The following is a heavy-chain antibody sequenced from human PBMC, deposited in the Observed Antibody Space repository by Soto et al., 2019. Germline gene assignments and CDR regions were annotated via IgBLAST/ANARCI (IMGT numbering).Heavy chain of an antibody. D-gene: IGHD2-2*01. J-gene: IGHJ4*02. CDR2: IVVGSGNT. V-gene: IGHV1-58*02. CDR3: AAVSPRTSSSYYFDY. CDR1: GFTFTSSA. Sequence: QMQLVQSGPEVKKPGTSVKVSCKASGFTFTSSAMQWVRQARGQRLEWIGWIVVGSGNTNYAQKFQERVTITRDMYTSTAYMELSSLRSEDTAVYYCAAVSPRTSSSYYFDYWGQGTLVTVSS.